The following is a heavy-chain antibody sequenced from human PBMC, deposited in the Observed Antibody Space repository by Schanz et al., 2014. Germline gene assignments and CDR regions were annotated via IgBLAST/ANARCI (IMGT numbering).Heavy chain of an antibody. CDR1: GFIFGSSV. Sequence: EVQLLESGGGLIQPGGSLRLSCAASGFIFGSSVMAWVRQAPGKGLEWVSGITGASDHIDYAESVKGRFTISRDNSKNTLYLQMDSLRAEDTAVYCCAKKVPAYNPFDSWGQGTRVTVSS. J-gene: IGHJ4*02. D-gene: IGHD1-1*01. CDR3: AKKVPAYNPFDS. V-gene: IGHV3-23*01. CDR2: ITGASDHI.